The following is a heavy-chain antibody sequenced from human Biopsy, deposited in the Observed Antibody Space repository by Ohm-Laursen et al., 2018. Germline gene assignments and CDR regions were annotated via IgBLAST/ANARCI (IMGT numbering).Heavy chain of an antibody. CDR3: ARDER. V-gene: IGHV3-7*01. CDR2: INPDGSVK. D-gene: IGHD5-24*01. CDR1: GFMFSASW. J-gene: IGHJ4*02. Sequence: GSLRLSCAASGFMFSASWMSWVRQAPGKGLEWVASINPDGSVKYFADSVKGRFTISRDNAENSMYLQMSSLTVDDTAVYYCARDERWGQGTLVTVSS.